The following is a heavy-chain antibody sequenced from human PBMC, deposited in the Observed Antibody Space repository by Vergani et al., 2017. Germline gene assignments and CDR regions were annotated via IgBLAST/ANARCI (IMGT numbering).Heavy chain of an antibody. Sequence: QVQLVQSGAEVKKPGASVKVSCKASGYTFTSYGISWVRQAPGQGLEWMGWSSAYNGNTTYAQKLQGRVTMTPDTSTSTAYMELRSLRADDTAVYYCARRGGYYDILTGNDYYFDYWGQGTLVTVSS. D-gene: IGHD3-9*01. CDR1: GYTFTSYG. J-gene: IGHJ4*02. CDR3: ARRGGYYDILTGNDYYFDY. V-gene: IGHV1-18*01. CDR2: SSAYNGNT.